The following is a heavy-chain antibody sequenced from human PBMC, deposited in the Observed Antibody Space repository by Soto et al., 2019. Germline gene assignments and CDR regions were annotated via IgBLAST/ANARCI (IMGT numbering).Heavy chain of an antibody. CDR3: ARDQGGWNFHEFDY. J-gene: IGHJ4*02. D-gene: IGHD6-19*01. CDR2: ISSNGGST. CDR1: GFTFSSYA. Sequence: GGSLRLSCAASGFTFSSYAMHWVRQAPGKGLEYVSAISSNGGSTYYANSVKGRFTNSRDNSKNTLYLQMGSLRAEDMAVYYCARDQGGWNFHEFDYWGQGTLVTVSS. V-gene: IGHV3-64*01.